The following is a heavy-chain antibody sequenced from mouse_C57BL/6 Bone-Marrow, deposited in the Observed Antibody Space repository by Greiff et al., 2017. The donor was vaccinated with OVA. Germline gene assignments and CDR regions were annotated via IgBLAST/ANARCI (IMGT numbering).Heavy chain of an antibody. CDR3: ARSSYYGSSYFDY. J-gene: IGHJ2*01. D-gene: IGHD1-1*01. V-gene: IGHV1-82*01. CDR1: GYAFSSSW. Sequence: QVQLQQSGPELVKPGASVKISCKASGYAFSSSWMNWVKQRPGTGLEWIGRIYPGDGDTNYNGKFKGKATLTADKSSSTAYMQLSSLTSEDSAVYFCARSSYYGSSYFDYWGQGTTLTASS. CDR2: IYPGDGDT.